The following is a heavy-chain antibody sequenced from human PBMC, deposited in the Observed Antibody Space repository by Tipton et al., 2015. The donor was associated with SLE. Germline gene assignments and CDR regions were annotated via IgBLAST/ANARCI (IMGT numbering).Heavy chain of an antibody. J-gene: IGHJ5*02. CDR2: IYYSGST. V-gene: IGHV4-59*01. D-gene: IGHD3-22*01. CDR3: ARTSHYYDSSGYEWFDP. CDR1: GGSISSYY. Sequence: TLSLTCTVSGGSISSYYWSWIRQPPGKGLEWIGYIYYSGSTNYNPSLKSRVTISVDTSKNQFSLKLSSVTAADTAVYYCARTSHYYDSSGYEWFDPWGQGTLVTVSS.